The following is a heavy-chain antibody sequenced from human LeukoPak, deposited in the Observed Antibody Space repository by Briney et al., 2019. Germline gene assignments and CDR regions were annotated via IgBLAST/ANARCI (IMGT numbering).Heavy chain of an antibody. V-gene: IGHV3-23*01. D-gene: IGHD6-13*01. CDR2: ISGSGDST. CDR3: AKGYFPGIAAAGTISYYYYGMDV. Sequence: GGSLRLSCAASGFTFSSYAMSWVRQAPGMGLEWVSAISGSGDSTYYADSVKGRFTISRENSKNTLYLQMNSLRAEDTAVYYCAKGYFPGIAAAGTISYYYYGMDVWGQGTTVTVSS. J-gene: IGHJ6*02. CDR1: GFTFSSYA.